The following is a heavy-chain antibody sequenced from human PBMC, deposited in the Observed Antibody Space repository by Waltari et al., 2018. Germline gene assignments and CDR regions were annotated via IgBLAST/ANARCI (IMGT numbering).Heavy chain of an antibody. V-gene: IGHV4-39*07. CDR1: GGSISSSSYY. Sequence: QLQLQESGPGLVKPSETLSLPCTVSGGSISSSSYYWGWIRQPPGKGLEWIGSIYYSGSTYYNPSLKSRVTISVDTSKNQFSLKLSSVTAADTAVYYCARRSEMGLLDYWGQGTLVTVSS. CDR2: IYYSGST. J-gene: IGHJ4*02. D-gene: IGHD3-16*01. CDR3: ARRSEMGLLDY.